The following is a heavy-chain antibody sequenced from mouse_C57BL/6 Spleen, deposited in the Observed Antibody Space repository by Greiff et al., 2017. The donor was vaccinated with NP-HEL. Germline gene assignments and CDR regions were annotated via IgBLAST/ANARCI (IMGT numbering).Heavy chain of an antibody. D-gene: IGHD1-1*01. CDR1: GYTFTSYW. J-gene: IGHJ2*01. CDR3: ARGGYGSSFSFDY. V-gene: IGHV1-55*01. CDR2: IYPGSGST. Sequence: QVQLQQPGAELVKPGASVKMSCKASGYTFTSYWITWVKQRPGQGLEWIGDIYPGSGSTNYNEKFKSKATLTVDTSSSTAYTQLSSLTSEDSAVYYCARGGYGSSFSFDYWGQGTTLTVSS.